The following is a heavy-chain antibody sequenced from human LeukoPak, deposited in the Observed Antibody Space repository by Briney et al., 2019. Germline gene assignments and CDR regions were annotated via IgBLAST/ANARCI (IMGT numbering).Heavy chain of an antibody. Sequence: GASVKVSCKASGYTFTSHYMHWVRQAPGQGLEWMGIINPSGGSTSYAQKFQGRVTMTEDTSTDTAYMELSSLRSEDTAVYYCATNMYCSSTSCYYYMDVWGKGTTVTVSS. CDR3: ATNMYCSSTSCYYYMDV. J-gene: IGHJ6*03. D-gene: IGHD2-2*01. V-gene: IGHV1-46*01. CDR1: GYTFTSHY. CDR2: INPSGGST.